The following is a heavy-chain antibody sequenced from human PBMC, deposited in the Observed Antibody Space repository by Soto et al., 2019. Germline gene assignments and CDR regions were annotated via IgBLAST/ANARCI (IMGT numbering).Heavy chain of an antibody. CDR3: ARHQGPAAGNYGMDA. D-gene: IGHD6-13*01. CDR1: GFTFSSYS. CDR2: ISSSSSYI. V-gene: IGHV3-21*01. J-gene: IGHJ6*02. Sequence: GGSLRLSCAASGFTFSSYSMNWVRQAPGKGLEWVASISSSSSYIYCADSVKGRFTISRDKAKNSLFLQMSSLRAEDSALYYCARHQGPAAGNYGMDAWGQGTTVTVSS.